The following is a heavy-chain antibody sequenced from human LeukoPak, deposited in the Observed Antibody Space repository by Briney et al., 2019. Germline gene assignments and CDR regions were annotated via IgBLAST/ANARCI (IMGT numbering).Heavy chain of an antibody. CDR2: IYYSGST. D-gene: IGHD3-10*01. CDR3: ARVGPTAIREVSWFDP. CDR1: GGSISSHY. Sequence: SETLSLTCTVSGGSISSHYWSWIRQPPGKGPEWIGYIYYSGSTNYNPSLKSRVTISVDTSKNQFSLKLSSVTAADTAVYYCARVGPTAIREVSWFDPWGQGTLVTVSS. V-gene: IGHV4-59*11. J-gene: IGHJ5*02.